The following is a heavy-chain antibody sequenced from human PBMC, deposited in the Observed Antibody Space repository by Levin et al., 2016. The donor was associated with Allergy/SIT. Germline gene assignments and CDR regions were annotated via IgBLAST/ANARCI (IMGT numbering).Heavy chain of an antibody. J-gene: IGHJ3*02. V-gene: IGHV1-2*04. D-gene: IGHD2-2*01. CDR2: INPNSGGT. CDR1: GYTFTGYY. Sequence: ASVKVSCKASGYTFTGYYMHWVRQAPGQGLEWMGWINPNSGGTNYAQKFQGWVTMTRDTSISTAYMELSRLRSDDTAVYYCARESGHGCSSTSCVAFDIWGQGTMVTVSS. CDR3: ARESGHGCSSTSCVAFDI.